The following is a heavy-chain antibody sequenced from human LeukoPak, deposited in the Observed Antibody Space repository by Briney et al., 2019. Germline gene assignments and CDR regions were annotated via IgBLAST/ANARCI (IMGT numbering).Heavy chain of an antibody. CDR1: GFTFSSYA. Sequence: PGGSLRLSCAASGFTFSSYAMTWVRQAPGKGLEWVSAITGSGDSAYYSDSVKGRFTISRDQSKSTVYLQMNSLRAEDTAVYYCARDFRSGYLAADYWGQGTLVTVSS. V-gene: IGHV3-23*01. CDR2: ITGSGDSA. CDR3: ARDFRSGYLAADY. J-gene: IGHJ4*02. D-gene: IGHD3-22*01.